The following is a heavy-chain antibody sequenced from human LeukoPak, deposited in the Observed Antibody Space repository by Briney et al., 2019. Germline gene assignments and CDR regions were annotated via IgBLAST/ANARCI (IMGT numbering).Heavy chain of an antibody. D-gene: IGHD2-2*01. CDR3: ARERCDSTSCSDIYYYYAMDV. J-gene: IGHJ6*02. CDR1: GFTFSRYA. V-gene: IGHV3-23*01. CDR2: ISGSGGGT. Sequence: GGSLRLSCAASGFTFSRYAMSWVRQAPGKGLEWVSVISGSGGGTYYADSLKGRFTISRDNAKNTLYLQMISLTAEDTAVYYCARERCDSTSCSDIYYYYAMDVWGQGTTVTVSS.